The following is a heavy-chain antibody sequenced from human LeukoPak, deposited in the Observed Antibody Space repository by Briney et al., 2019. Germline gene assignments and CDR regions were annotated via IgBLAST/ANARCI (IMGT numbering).Heavy chain of an antibody. J-gene: IGHJ5*02. CDR1: GCTISDYY. V-gene: IGHV4-59*01. CDR3: ARDYGGSGRSGYVIP. D-gene: IGHD5-12*01. CDR2: ISYSGRT. Sequence: PETLSLTCNVSGCTISDYYLSWMRQPPGQGLEWIGYISYSGRTNYNPSLKSRVSTSIDASNNQFSLKMSSVTAADTAIYYCARDYGGSGRSGYVIPWGQGALVTVSS.